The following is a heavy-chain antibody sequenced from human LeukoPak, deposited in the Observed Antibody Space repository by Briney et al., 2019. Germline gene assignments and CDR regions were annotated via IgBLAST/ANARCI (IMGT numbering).Heavy chain of an antibody. J-gene: IGHJ4*02. CDR1: GGSISSYY. CDR3: ARGYSSSWSNYYFDY. CDR2: IYTSGST. V-gene: IGHV4-4*07. Sequence: SETLSLTCTVSGGSISSYYWSWIRQPAGKGLEWIGRIYTSGSTNYNPSLKSRVTMSVDTSKNQFSLKLSSVTAADTAVYYCARGYSSSWSNYYFDYWGQGTLVTVSS. D-gene: IGHD6-13*01.